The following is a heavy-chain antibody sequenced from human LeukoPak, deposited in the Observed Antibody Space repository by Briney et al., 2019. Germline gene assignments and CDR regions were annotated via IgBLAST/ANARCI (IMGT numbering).Heavy chain of an antibody. J-gene: IGHJ5*02. CDR3: ARDWSPFLGRRNSGWYT. V-gene: IGHV3-7*01. D-gene: IGHD6-19*01. Sequence: GGSLRLSCAASGFTFSSYWMSWVRQAPGKGLEWVANIKQDGSEKYYVDSVKGRFTISRDNAKNSLYLQMNSLRAEDTAVYYCARDWSPFLGRRNSGWYTWGQGTLVTVSS. CDR2: IKQDGSEK. CDR1: GFTFSSYW.